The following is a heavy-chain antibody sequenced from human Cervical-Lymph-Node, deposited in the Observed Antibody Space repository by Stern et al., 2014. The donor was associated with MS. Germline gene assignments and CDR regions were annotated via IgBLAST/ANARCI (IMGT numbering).Heavy chain of an antibody. V-gene: IGHV4-4*02. CDR3: VRRGGQQLVHFDY. J-gene: IGHJ4*02. D-gene: IGHD6-13*01. CDR1: GGSIGEGTW. CDR2: ILYSGYT. Sequence: QVQLHESGPGLVKPSGTLSLTCAVSGGSIGEGTWWRWVRQSPGKGLEWIGEILYSGYTTYNPSLKIRVVMSVDKSNNQLSLPLISVTAADTAVYYCVRRGGQQLVHFDYWGQGTLVTVAS.